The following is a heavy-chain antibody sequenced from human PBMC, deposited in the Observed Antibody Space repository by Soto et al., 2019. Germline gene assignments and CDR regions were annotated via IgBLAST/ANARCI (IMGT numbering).Heavy chain of an antibody. J-gene: IGHJ6*02. CDR2: ISSSGGGSI. D-gene: IGHD2-21*01. CDR1: GFTLSDYY. V-gene: IGHV3-11*01. Sequence: GGSLRLSCAASGFTLSDYYMSWIRQAPEKGLEWVSFISSSGGGSIYYADSVKGRFTISRDNAKNSLYLQMNSLRAEDTAVYYCARGATSYFYHFYYGMDVWGQGTTVTVSS. CDR3: ARGATSYFYHFYYGMDV.